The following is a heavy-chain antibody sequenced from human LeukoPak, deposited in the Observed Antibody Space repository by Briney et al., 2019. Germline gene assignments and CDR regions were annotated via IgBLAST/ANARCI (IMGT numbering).Heavy chain of an antibody. CDR3: AKTGGDY. CDR2: ISGSGGSI. J-gene: IGHJ4*02. Sequence: GSLKPSCGASGFALCSYAMSWVRQAPGEGLEWVSGISGSGGSIHYADSVKGRFTISRDNSKNTLYLQMSNLRAEDTAVYYCAKTGGDYWGQGTLVTVSS. V-gene: IGHV3-23*01. D-gene: IGHD7-27*01. CDR1: GFALCSYA.